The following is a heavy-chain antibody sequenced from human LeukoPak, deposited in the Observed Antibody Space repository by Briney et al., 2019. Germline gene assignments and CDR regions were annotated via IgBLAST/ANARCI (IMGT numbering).Heavy chain of an antibody. Sequence: ASVKVSCKASGYTFTSYGISWVRQAPGQGLEWMGWISAYNGNTNYAQKLQGRVTMTTDTSTSTAYMEPRSLRSDDTAVYYCARDHGRDGYNSHYYGMDVWGQGTTVTVSS. CDR1: GYTFTSYG. J-gene: IGHJ6*02. V-gene: IGHV1-18*01. CDR2: ISAYNGNT. D-gene: IGHD5-24*01. CDR3: ARDHGRDGYNSHYYGMDV.